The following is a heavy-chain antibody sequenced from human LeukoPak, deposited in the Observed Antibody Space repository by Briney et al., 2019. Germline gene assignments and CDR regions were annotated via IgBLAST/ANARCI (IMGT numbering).Heavy chain of an antibody. CDR3: AKGKYYDSSGQAGSFDY. D-gene: IGHD3-22*01. CDR2: VTGSAVST. V-gene: IGHV3-23*01. CDR1: GFTFSSYA. J-gene: IGHJ4*02. Sequence: GGSLRLSCAASGFTFSSYAMSWVRQAPGKGLEWVSTVTGSAVSTYYADSVKGRSTVSRDNSKNTLSLQMNSLRAEDTAVYYCAKGKYYDSSGQAGSFDYWGQGALVTVSS.